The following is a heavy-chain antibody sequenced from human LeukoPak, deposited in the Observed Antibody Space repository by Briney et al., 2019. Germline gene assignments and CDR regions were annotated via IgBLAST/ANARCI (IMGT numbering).Heavy chain of an antibody. CDR1: GYTFTSYA. Sequence: ASVKVSCKASGYTFTSYAMHWMRQAPGQRLEWMGWINAGNGNTKYSQKFQGRVTITRDTSASTAYMELSSLRSEDTAVYYCARSVKTDYYGSGSYEYWGQGTLVTVSS. J-gene: IGHJ4*02. D-gene: IGHD3-10*01. V-gene: IGHV1-3*01. CDR2: INAGNGNT. CDR3: ARSVKTDYYGSGSYEY.